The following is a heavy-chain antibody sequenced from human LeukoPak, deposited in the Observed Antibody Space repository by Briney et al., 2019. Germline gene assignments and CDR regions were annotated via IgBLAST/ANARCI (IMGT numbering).Heavy chain of an antibody. CDR2: IIPIFGTA. D-gene: IGHD4-17*01. V-gene: IGHV1-69*01. CDR3: ARDSDDYGDYFWFDP. CDR1: GGTFSSYA. J-gene: IGHJ5*02. Sequence: SVKVSCKASGGTFSSYAISWVRQAPGQGLEWMGGIIPIFGTANYAQKFQGRITITADESTSTAYMELSSLRSEDTAVYYCARDSDDYGDYFWFDPWGQGTLVTVSS.